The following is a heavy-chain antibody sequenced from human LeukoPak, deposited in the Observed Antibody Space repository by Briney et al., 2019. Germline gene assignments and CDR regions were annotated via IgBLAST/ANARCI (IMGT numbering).Heavy chain of an antibody. V-gene: IGHV4-59*08. J-gene: IGHJ4*02. CDR2: IYYSGST. Sequence: PSETLSLTCTVSGGSISSYYWSWIRQPPGKGLEWIGYIYYSGSTNYNPSLKSRVTISVDTSKNQFSLKLSSVTAADTAVYYCARPPRGVADYWGQGTLVTVSS. CDR3: ARPPRGVADY. D-gene: IGHD2-15*01. CDR1: GGSISSYY.